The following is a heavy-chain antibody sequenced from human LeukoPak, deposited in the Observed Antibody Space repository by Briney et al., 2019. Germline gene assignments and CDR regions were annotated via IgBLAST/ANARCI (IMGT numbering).Heavy chain of an antibody. CDR3: ARREYSYGHEDY. CDR2: ISAYNGNT. Sequence: ASVKVSCKAFGYTFTSYGISWVRQAPGQGLEWMGWISAYNGNTNYAQKLQGRVTMTTDTSTSTAYMELRSLRSDDTAVYYCARREYSYGHEDYWGQGTLVTVSS. J-gene: IGHJ4*02. D-gene: IGHD5-18*01. V-gene: IGHV1-18*04. CDR1: GYTFTSYG.